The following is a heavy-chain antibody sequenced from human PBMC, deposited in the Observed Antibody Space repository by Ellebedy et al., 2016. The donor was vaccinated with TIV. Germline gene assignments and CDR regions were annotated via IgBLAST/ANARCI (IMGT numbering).Heavy chain of an antibody. CDR1: GFTFSSYW. Sequence: PGGSLRLSCAASGFTFSSYWMHWVRQAPGKGLVWVSRINSDGSSTSYADSVKGRFTISRDNAKNTLYLQMNSLRAEDTAVYFCARLGVIAAAGASDYWGQGTLVIVSS. V-gene: IGHV3-74*01. D-gene: IGHD6-13*01. CDR3: ARLGVIAAAGASDY. J-gene: IGHJ4*02. CDR2: INSDGSST.